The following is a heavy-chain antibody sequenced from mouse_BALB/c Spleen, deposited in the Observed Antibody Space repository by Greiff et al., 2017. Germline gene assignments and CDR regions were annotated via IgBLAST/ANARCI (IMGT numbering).Heavy chain of an antibody. D-gene: IGHD2-1*01. CDR3: ARHDGNHYFDY. CDR2: ISSGGSYT. Sequence: EVQLVESGGGLVKPGGSLKLSCAASGFTFSSYAMSWVRQTPEKRLEWVATISSGGSYTYYPDSVKGRFTISRDNAKNTLYLQMSSLRSEDTAMYYCARHDGNHYFDYWGQGTTLTVSS. V-gene: IGHV5-9-3*01. CDR1: GFTFSSYA. J-gene: IGHJ2*01.